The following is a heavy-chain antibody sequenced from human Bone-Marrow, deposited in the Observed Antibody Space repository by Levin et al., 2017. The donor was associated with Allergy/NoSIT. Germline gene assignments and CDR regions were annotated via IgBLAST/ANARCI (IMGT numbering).Heavy chain of an antibody. Sequence: GESLKISCAASGFTFSSYSMNWVRQAPGKGLEWVSYISSSSSTIYYADSVKGRFTISRDNAKNSLYLQMNSLRAEDTAVYYCARDPVVVPAAIHYYYYYGMDVWGQGTTVTVSS. CDR1: GFTFSSYS. V-gene: IGHV3-48*01. CDR3: ARDPVVVPAAIHYYYYYGMDV. CDR2: ISSSSSTI. J-gene: IGHJ6*02. D-gene: IGHD2-2*02.